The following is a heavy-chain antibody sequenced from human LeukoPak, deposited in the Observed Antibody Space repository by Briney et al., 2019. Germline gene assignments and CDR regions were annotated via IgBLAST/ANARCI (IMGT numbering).Heavy chain of an antibody. CDR1: GGSISSSSYY. CDR2: IYYSGST. Sequence: SETLSLTCTVSGGSISSSSYYWGWIRQPPGKGLEWIGSIYYSGSTYYNPSLKSRVTISVDTSKNQFSLKLSSVTAADTAVYYCARGIQADYWGQGTLVTVSS. V-gene: IGHV4-39*07. J-gene: IGHJ4*02. CDR3: ARGIQADY.